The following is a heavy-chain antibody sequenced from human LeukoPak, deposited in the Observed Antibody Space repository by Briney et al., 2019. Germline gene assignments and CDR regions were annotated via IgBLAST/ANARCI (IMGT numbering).Heavy chain of an antibody. CDR3: ATGGTAFDY. V-gene: IGHV3-74*01. CDR2: VKSDGSST. Sequence: PGGSLRLSCAASGFTFSRYWMHWVRQAPGKGLVWVSRVKSDGSSTTYADSVKDRFTISRDNAKNTVYLQMSSLRAEDTAVYYCATGGTAFDYWGQGTLVTVSS. CDR1: GFTFSRYW. J-gene: IGHJ4*02. D-gene: IGHD1-26*01.